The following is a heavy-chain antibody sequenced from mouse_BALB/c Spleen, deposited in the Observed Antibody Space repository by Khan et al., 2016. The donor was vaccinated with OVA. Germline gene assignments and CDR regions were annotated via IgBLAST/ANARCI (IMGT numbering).Heavy chain of an antibody. CDR2: IWGDGST. J-gene: IGHJ4*01. CDR1: GFSLSSYG. V-gene: IGHV2-3*01. Sequence: QVQLKESGPGLVTPSQSLSITCTVPGFSLSSYGVNWVRQPPGKGLEWLGVIWGDGSTNYHSALVSRLIISKDNSKSQVFLKLNGLQTDDTATYYCANFTPDYYSMDYWGQGTSVTVSS. CDR3: ANFTPDYYSMDY.